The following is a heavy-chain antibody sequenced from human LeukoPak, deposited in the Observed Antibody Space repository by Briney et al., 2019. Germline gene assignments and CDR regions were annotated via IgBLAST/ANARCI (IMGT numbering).Heavy chain of an antibody. J-gene: IGHJ4*02. Sequence: GGSLRLSCAASGFTFSSYEMNWVRQAPGKGLEWVSYISSSGSTIYYADSVKGRFTISRDNAKNSLYLQMDSLRADDTAVYYCARDESAYSGYTSVDYWGQGTLVTVSS. D-gene: IGHD5-12*01. CDR3: ARDESAYSGYTSVDY. V-gene: IGHV3-48*03. CDR2: ISSSGSTI. CDR1: GFTFSSYE.